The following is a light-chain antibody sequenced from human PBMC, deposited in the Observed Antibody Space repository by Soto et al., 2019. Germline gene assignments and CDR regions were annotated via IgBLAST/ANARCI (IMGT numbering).Light chain of an antibody. J-gene: IGLJ1*01. CDR1: SSDVGGYNY. V-gene: IGLV2-8*01. CDR3: SSYAGSNNLNV. CDR2: EVS. Sequence: QSVLTQPPSASGSPGQSVTISCTGTSSDVGGYNYVSWYQQHPGKAPKLMIHEVSKRPSGVPDRFSGSKSGNTASLTVTGLQAEDEADYYCSSYAGSNNLNVFGTGTKVTVL.